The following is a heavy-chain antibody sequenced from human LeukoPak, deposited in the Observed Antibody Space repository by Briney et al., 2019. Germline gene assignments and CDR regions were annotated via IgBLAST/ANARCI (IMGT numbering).Heavy chain of an antibody. V-gene: IGHV4-59*12. Sequence: PSETLSLTCTVSGGSISSYYWSWIRQPPGKGLEWIGYIYYSGSTNYNPSLKSRVTISVDTSKNQFSLKLSSVTAADTAVYYCARGSYTSTWFWGPGTHVTVSS. CDR3: ARGSYTSTWF. CDR2: IYYSGST. CDR1: GGSISSYY. J-gene: IGHJ4*02. D-gene: IGHD6-13*01.